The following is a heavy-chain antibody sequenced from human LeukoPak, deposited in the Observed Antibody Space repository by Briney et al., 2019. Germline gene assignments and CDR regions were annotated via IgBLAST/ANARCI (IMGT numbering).Heavy chain of an antibody. CDR3: ARDYYDSSGYYYFDY. Sequence: GGSLRLSCAASGFTFSDYYMSWIRQAPGKGLEWGSYISSSGSTIYYADSVKGRFTISRDNAKNSLYLQMNSLRAEDTAVYYCARDYYDSSGYYYFDYWGQGTLVTVSS. CDR2: ISSSGSTI. J-gene: IGHJ4*02. V-gene: IGHV3-11*04. CDR1: GFTFSDYY. D-gene: IGHD3-22*01.